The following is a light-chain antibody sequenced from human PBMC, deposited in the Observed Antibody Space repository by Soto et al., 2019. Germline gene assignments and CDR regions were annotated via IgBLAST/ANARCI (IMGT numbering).Light chain of an antibody. V-gene: IGKV3-20*01. CDR3: HQCLSSRT. J-gene: IGKJ1*01. CDR2: DAS. CDR1: QSVSSSY. Sequence: EIVLTQSPGTLSLSPGERATLSCRASQSVSSSYLAWYQQKPGQAPRLLIYDASSRATGIPDRFSGSGSGTDFTLTISKLEPEDFAVYYCHQCLSSRTFGQGTKVEIK.